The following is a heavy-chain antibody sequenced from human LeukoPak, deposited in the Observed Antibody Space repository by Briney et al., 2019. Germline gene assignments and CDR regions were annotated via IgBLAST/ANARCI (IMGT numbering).Heavy chain of an antibody. J-gene: IGHJ4*02. CDR3: AKDVMIVVVRPERTDY. V-gene: IGHV3-23*01. D-gene: IGHD3-22*01. CDR1: GFTFSSYA. Sequence: PGGSLRLSCAASGFTFSSYAMNWVRQAPGKGLEWVSAISGSGGSTYYADSVKGRFTVSRDNSKNTLYLQMNSLRAEDTAVYYCAKDVMIVVVRPERTDYWGQGTLVTVSS. CDR2: ISGSGGST.